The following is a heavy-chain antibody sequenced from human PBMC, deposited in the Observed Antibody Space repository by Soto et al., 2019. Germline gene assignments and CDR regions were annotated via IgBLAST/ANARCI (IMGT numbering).Heavy chain of an antibody. Sequence: ASVKVSCKASGYTFTSYGITWVRQAPGQGLEWMGWISAYKGNTNYAQKVQGRVTMTTDTSTSTAFMELRSLRSDDTAVYYCARDQENYWSGQMPFDPWGQGTLVTVSS. V-gene: IGHV1-18*01. D-gene: IGHD3-3*01. CDR2: ISAYKGNT. CDR1: GYTFTSYG. CDR3: ARDQENYWSGQMPFDP. J-gene: IGHJ5*02.